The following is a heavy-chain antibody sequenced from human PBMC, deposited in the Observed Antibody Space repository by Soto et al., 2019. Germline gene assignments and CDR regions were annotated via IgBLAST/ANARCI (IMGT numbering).Heavy chain of an antibody. J-gene: IGHJ4*02. D-gene: IGHD3-3*01. CDR1: GFRFSHAW. Sequence: EVQLVESGGGLVKPGGSLKLSCAASGFRFSHAWMSWVRQAPGKGLEWVGRIKSKTDGGTTDYAAPVKGRFTISRDDSKNTLYLQMNSLKTEDTAVYYCTYCDFWSDTTRFAYCGQGSLVTVS. V-gene: IGHV3-15*01. CDR2: IKSKTDGGTT. CDR3: TYCDFWSDTTRFAY.